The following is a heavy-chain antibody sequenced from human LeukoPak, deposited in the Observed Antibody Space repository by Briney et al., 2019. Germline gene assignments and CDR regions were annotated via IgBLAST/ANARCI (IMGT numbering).Heavy chain of an antibody. Sequence: GGSLRLSCAASGFTLRSYSMNWVRQAPGKGLEWVSSISSSSSYIYYADSVKGRFTISRDNAKNSLYLQMNSLRAEDTAVYYCARVVLRVHRMSNDAFDIWGQGTMVTVSS. CDR3: ARVVLRVHRMSNDAFDI. CDR1: GFTLRSYS. V-gene: IGHV3-21*01. CDR2: ISSSSSYI. D-gene: IGHD2-15*01. J-gene: IGHJ3*02.